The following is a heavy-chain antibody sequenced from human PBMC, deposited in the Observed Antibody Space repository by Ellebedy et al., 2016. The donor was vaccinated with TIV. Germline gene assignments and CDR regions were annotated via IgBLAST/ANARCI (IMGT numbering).Heavy chain of an antibody. D-gene: IGHD3-10*01. Sequence: PGGSLRLSCAASGFTFSSYSLNWVRQAPGKGLEWMALISYDGNYKYYADSVKGRFTISRDNSKNTLFLEMNSLRAEDTAIYYCAGLWFGDSPRDNSDYWGRGTLVTVSS. V-gene: IGHV3-30*01. CDR1: GFTFSSYS. CDR2: ISYDGNYK. J-gene: IGHJ4*02. CDR3: AGLWFGDSPRDNSDY.